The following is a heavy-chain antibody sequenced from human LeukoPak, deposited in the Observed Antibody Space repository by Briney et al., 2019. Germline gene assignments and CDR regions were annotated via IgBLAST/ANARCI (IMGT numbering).Heavy chain of an antibody. D-gene: IGHD3-9*01. CDR2: IHYTGAT. Sequence: SETLSLTCAVYGGSITGYHWSWIRQPPGKGLEWVGEIHYTGATSYNPSLESRATISIDTSKNQVSLKLSSVTAADTAVYYCARGNILSGYCFDFWGQGALVTVSS. J-gene: IGHJ4*02. CDR3: ARGNILSGYCFDF. V-gene: IGHV4-34*01. CDR1: GGSITGYH.